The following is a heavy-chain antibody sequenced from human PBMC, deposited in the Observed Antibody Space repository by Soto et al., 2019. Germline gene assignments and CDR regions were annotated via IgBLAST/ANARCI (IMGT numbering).Heavy chain of an antibody. CDR1: GGTFSSYT. D-gene: IGHD6-13*01. CDR2: ISAYNGNT. Sequence: ASVKVSCKASGGTFSSYTISWVRQAPGQGLEWMGWISAYNGNTNYAQKLQGRVTMTTDTSTSTAYMELRSLRSDDTAVYYCARAGVAAAGVPPSRWGQGTLVTVSS. V-gene: IGHV1-18*01. J-gene: IGHJ4*02. CDR3: ARAGVAAAGVPPSR.